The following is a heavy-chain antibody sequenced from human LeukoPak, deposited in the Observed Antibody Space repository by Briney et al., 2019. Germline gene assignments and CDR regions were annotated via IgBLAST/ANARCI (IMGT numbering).Heavy chain of an antibody. V-gene: IGHV3-73*01. Sequence: GGSLRLSCAASGFTFSGSAMHWVRQASGKGLEWVGRIRSKANSYATAYAASVKGRFTISRDDSKNTAYLQMNSLRAEDTAVYYCARSLSSRFSGPRRPYYFDYWGQGTLVTVSS. CDR1: GFTFSGSA. CDR3: ARSLSSRFSGPRRPYYFDY. CDR2: IRSKANSYAT. J-gene: IGHJ4*02. D-gene: IGHD3-16*02.